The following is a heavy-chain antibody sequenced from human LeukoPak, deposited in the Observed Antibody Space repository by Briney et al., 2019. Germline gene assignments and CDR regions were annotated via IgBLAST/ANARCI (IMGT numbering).Heavy chain of an antibody. D-gene: IGHD3-10*01. CDR2: MNPNSGNT. CDR1: GYTFTSYD. V-gene: IGHV1-8*01. J-gene: IGHJ4*02. Sequence: ASVKVSCKASGYTFTSYDINWERHATGQGLEWMGWMNPNSGNTGYAQKFQGRVTMTRNTSISTAYMELSSLRSEDTAVYYCARGALVTMVRGVIKNDYWGQGTLVTVSS. CDR3: ARGALVTMVRGVIKNDY.